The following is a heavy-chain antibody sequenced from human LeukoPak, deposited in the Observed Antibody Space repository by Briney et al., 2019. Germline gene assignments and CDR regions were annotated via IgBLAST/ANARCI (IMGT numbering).Heavy chain of an antibody. CDR2: FDPEDGET. CDR1: GYTLTELS. Sequence: ASVKVSCKVSGYTLTELSMHWVRQAPGKGLEWMGGFDPEDGETIYAQKFQGRVTMTRDTSTSTVYMELSSLRSEDTAVYYCAKNYYDSSGYYTYFDFWGQGTLVTVSS. D-gene: IGHD3-22*01. V-gene: IGHV1-24*01. J-gene: IGHJ4*02. CDR3: AKNYYDSSGYYTYFDF.